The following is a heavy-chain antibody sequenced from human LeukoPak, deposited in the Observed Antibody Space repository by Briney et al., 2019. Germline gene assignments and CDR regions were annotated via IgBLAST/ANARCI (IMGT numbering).Heavy chain of an antibody. J-gene: IGHJ4*02. Sequence: GGSLRLSCAASGFTFSSYWMSWVRQAPGKGLEWVANIKQDGSEKYYVDSVKGRFTISRDNAKNSLYLQMNSLRAEDTAVYYCARTPSTNSYGPIFDYWGQGTLVTVSS. V-gene: IGHV3-7*01. CDR3: ARTPSTNSYGPIFDY. D-gene: IGHD5-18*01. CDR2: IKQDGSEK. CDR1: GFTFSSYW.